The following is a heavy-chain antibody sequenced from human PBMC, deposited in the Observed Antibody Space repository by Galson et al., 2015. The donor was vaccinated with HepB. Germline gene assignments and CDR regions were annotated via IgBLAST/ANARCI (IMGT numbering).Heavy chain of an antibody. Sequence: SLRLSCAASGFTFSSYGMHWVRQAPGKGLEWVAFIRYDGSNKYYADSVKGRFTISRDNSKNTLYLQMNSLRAEDTAVYYCAKSAPYSGSYQGWFDPWGQGTLVTVSS. V-gene: IGHV3-30*02. CDR2: IRYDGSNK. CDR1: GFTFSSYG. D-gene: IGHD1-26*01. CDR3: AKSAPYSGSYQGWFDP. J-gene: IGHJ5*02.